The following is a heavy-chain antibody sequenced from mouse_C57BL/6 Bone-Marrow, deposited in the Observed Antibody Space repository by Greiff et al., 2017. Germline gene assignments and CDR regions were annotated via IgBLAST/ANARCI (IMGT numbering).Heavy chain of an antibody. CDR1: GYTFTSYW. J-gene: IGHJ4*01. CDR2: IDPSDSYT. CDR3: AGTAQATFLYYYAMDY. V-gene: IGHV1-59*01. D-gene: IGHD3-2*02. Sequence: KQPGAELVRPGTSVKLSCKASGYTFTSYWMHWVKQRPGQGLEWIGVIDPSDSYTNYNQKFKGKATLTVDTSSSTAYMQPSSLTSEDSAVYYCAGTAQATFLYYYAMDYWGQGTAVTVSS.